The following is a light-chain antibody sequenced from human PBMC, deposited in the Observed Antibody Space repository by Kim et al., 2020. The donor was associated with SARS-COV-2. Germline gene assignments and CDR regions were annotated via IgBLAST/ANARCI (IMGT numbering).Light chain of an antibody. CDR1: SLRSYY. Sequence: SSELTQDPAVSVALGQTVRITCQGDSLRSYYATWYQQKPGQAPLLVIYGKNNRPSRIPDRFSGSSSGNTASLTITGTQAGDEADDYCNSRDSNDNVVFGGGTKLTVL. J-gene: IGLJ2*01. V-gene: IGLV3-19*01. CDR2: GKN. CDR3: NSRDSNDNVV.